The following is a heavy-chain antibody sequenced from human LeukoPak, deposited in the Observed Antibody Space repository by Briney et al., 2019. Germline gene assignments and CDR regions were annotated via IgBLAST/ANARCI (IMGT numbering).Heavy chain of an antibody. Sequence: GRSLRLSCAASGFTFSSYGMHWVRQAPGKGLEWVAVISYDGSNKYYAGSVKGRFTISRDNSKNTLYLQMNSLRAEDTAVYYCAKLITMVRGVIPTDYWGQGTLVTVSS. CDR3: AKLITMVRGVIPTDY. CDR1: GFTFSSYG. CDR2: ISYDGSNK. V-gene: IGHV3-30*18. D-gene: IGHD3-10*01. J-gene: IGHJ4*02.